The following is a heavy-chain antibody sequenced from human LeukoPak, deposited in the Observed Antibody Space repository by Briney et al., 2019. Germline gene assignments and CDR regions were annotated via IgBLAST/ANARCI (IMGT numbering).Heavy chain of an antibody. CDR2: ISSGSTAM. Sequence: QPGGSLRLSCAASGFTFSSHSMHWVRQAPGKGLEWISYISSGSTAMYYADSVKGRFTISRDNARNSLYLQMNSLRGDDTAVYYCATWAGTATGFSGPFDYWSQGTPVTVSS. CDR1: GFTFSSHS. J-gene: IGHJ4*02. D-gene: IGHD6-13*01. CDR3: ATWAGTATGFSGPFDY. V-gene: IGHV3-48*01.